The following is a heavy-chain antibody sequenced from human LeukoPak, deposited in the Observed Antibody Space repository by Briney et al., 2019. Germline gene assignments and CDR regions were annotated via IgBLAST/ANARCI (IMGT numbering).Heavy chain of an antibody. CDR2: ISSTSTTI. CDR3: ARDSYGSVTPFDH. CDR1: GFTFNTYS. J-gene: IGHJ4*02. V-gene: IGHV3-48*02. Sequence: GGSLRLSCAASGFTFNTYSMSWVRQAPGKGLEWLSYISSTSTTIYYADSVKGRFTTSRDNAKNSLYLQMNSLRDEDTAVYYCARDSYGSVTPFDHWGQETLVTVPS. D-gene: IGHD3-10*01.